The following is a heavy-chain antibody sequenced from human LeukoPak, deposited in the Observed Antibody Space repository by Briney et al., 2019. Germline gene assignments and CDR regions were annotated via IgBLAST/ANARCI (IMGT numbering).Heavy chain of an antibody. CDR2: MNPNSGNT. J-gene: IGHJ6*03. CDR3: ARTTRENYDFWSGYYTTPYYYYYMDV. CDR1: GYTFTSYD. V-gene: IGHV1-8*01. D-gene: IGHD3-3*01. Sequence: ASVKVSCKASGYTFTSYDINWVRQATGQGLEWMGWMNPNSGNTGYAQKFQVRVTMTRNTSISTAYMELSSLRSEDTTVYYCARTTRENYDFWSGYYTTPYYYYYMDVWGKGTTVTVSS.